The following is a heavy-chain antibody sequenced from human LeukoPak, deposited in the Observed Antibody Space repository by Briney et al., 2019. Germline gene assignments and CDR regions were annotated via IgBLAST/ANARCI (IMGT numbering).Heavy chain of an antibody. CDR1: GGSISSNTYS. Sequence: PSETLSLTCTVSGGSISSNTYSWGWVRQSPGKGLEWIGHIYNSGNTYYNPSLKSRVTISVDTSKNQFSLNLSSVTAADTAVYYCARDQSSRGRAFDIWGQGTMVTVSS. V-gene: IGHV4-39*07. D-gene: IGHD6-13*01. CDR3: ARDQSSRGRAFDI. J-gene: IGHJ3*02. CDR2: IYNSGNT.